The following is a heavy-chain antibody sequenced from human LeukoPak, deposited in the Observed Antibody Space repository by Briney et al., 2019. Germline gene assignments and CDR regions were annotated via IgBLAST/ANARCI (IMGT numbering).Heavy chain of an antibody. CDR1: GFSISNNG. J-gene: IGHJ1*01. D-gene: IGHD2-2*01. CDR3: ATVVPAATKYFQH. Sequence: PGGSLRLSCAASGFSISNNGISWVRQAPGKRLEWVSAISGSGGSTYYADSVKGRFTISRDNSKNTLYLQMNSLRAEDTAVYYCATVVPAATKYFQHWGQGTLVTVSS. V-gene: IGHV3-23*01. CDR2: ISGSGGST.